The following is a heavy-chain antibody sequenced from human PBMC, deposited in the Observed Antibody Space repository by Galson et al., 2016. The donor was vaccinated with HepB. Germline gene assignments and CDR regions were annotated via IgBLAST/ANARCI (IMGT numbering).Heavy chain of an antibody. CDR1: GFSFSKYG. J-gene: IGHJ6*02. D-gene: IGHD3-3*01. Sequence: LRLSCAVSGFSFSKYGMHWVRQAPGKGLEWVATIWYDESNVYYSDSVKGRFSISRDNSKNMVYLHMNTLKAEDTAVYYCARDHLPPTHSATRLRFVEWHFYLGMDVWGQGTTVTVSS. V-gene: IGHV3-33*01. CDR2: IWYDESNV. CDR3: ARDHLPPTHSATRLRFVEWHFYLGMDV.